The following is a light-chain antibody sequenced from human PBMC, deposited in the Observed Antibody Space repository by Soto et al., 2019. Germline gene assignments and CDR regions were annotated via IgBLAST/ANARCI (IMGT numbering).Light chain of an antibody. Sequence: QSVLTQPPSVSAAPGQKVTISCSGSSANIGSNYVSWYQHLPGTAPKLVIYDSDKRPSEIPDRFSGSKSGTSATLDITGLQTGDEDDDYCGAWDGGLSVVLFGGGTKLTVL. CDR1: SANIGSNY. CDR3: GAWDGGLSVVL. J-gene: IGLJ2*01. CDR2: DSD. V-gene: IGLV1-51*01.